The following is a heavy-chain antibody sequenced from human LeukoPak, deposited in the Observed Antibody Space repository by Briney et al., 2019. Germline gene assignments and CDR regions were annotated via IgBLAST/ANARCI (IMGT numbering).Heavy chain of an antibody. CDR1: GGSISSYY. J-gene: IGHJ3*02. CDR2: IYYSGST. CDR3: ARAQFFPRHGAFDI. Sequence: PSETLSLTCTVSGGSISSYYWSWIRQPPGKGLEWIGYIYYSGSTNYNPSLKSRVTISVDTSKNQFSLKLSSVTAADTAVYYCARAQFFPRHGAFDIWGQGTMVTVSS. V-gene: IGHV4-59*01. D-gene: IGHD3-3*01.